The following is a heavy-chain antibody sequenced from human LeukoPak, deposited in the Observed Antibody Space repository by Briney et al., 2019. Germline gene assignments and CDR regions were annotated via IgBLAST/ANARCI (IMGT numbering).Heavy chain of an antibody. J-gene: IGHJ1*01. Sequence: SETLSLTCTVSGGSISSGSYYWSWIRQPAGKGLEWIGRSYTSGSTNYNPSLKSRVTISVDTSKNQFSLKLSSVTAADTAVYYCARGDYDFWSGYYDEYFQHWGQGTLVTVSS. CDR3: ARGDYDFWSGYYDEYFQH. CDR1: GGSISSGSYY. V-gene: IGHV4-61*02. CDR2: SYTSGST. D-gene: IGHD3-3*01.